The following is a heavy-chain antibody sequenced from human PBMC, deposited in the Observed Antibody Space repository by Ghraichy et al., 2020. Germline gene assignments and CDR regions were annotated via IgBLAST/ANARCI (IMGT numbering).Heavy chain of an antibody. CDR3: ARGLSSGWYETVYFDY. J-gene: IGHJ4*02. D-gene: IGHD6-19*01. CDR2: INHSGST. Sequence: SETLSLTCAVYGGSFSGYYWSWIRQPPGKGLEWIGEINHSGSTNYNPSLKSRVTISVDTSKNQFSLKLSSVTAADTAVYYCARGLSSGWYETVYFDYWGQGTLVTVSS. V-gene: IGHV4-34*01. CDR1: GGSFSGYY.